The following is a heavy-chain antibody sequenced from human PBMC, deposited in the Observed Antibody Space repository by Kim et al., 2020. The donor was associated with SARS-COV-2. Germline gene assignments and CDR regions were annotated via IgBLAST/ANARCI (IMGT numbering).Heavy chain of an antibody. CDR3: AREHSGYTNSGYYDSSGYCSFDY. Sequence: GGSLRLSCAASGFTFSSYGMHWVRQAPGKGLEWVAVISYDGSNKYYEDSVKGRFTISRDNSKNTLYLQMTSLRAEDTAVYYCAREHSGYTNSGYYDSSGYCSFDYWGQGTLVTVSS. J-gene: IGHJ4*02. CDR1: GFTFSSYG. V-gene: IGHV3-33*05. CDR2: ISYDGSNK. D-gene: IGHD3-22*01.